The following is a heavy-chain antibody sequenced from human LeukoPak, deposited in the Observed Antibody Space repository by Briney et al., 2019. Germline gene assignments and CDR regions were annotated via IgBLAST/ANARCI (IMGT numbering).Heavy chain of an antibody. J-gene: IGHJ6*03. CDR2: INAGNGNT. CDR3: ATEDCSSSSCYSFYYYMDV. V-gene: IGHV1-3*01. Sequence: ASVKVSCKASGYTFTSYAMHWVRQAPGQRLEWMGWINAGNGNTKYSQKFQGRVTITRDTSASTAYMELSSLRSEDTAVYYCATEDCSSSSCYSFYYYMDVWGKGTTVTVSS. CDR1: GYTFTSYA. D-gene: IGHD2-2*01.